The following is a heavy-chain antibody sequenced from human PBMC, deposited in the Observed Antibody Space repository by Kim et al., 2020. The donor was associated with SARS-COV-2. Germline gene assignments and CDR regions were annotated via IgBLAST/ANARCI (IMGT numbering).Heavy chain of an antibody. D-gene: IGHD6-13*01. V-gene: IGHV3-7*01. CDR3: AADRNSLYWYYY. CDR2: IKQGGSEK. J-gene: IGHJ4*02. CDR1: GFPFTVSW. Sequence: GGSLRLSCAASGFPFTVSWMAWVRQAPGKGLEWVASIKQGGSEKYYVDSVKGRFTISRDNADNSLYLQMNSLRAEDTAVYYCAADRNSLYWYYYWGQGALVTVSS.